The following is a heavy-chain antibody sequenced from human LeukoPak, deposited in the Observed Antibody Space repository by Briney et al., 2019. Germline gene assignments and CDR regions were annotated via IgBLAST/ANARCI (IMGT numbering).Heavy chain of an antibody. J-gene: IGHJ4*02. Sequence: GGSLRLSCAASGFTFSGYGMNWVRQAPGQGLEWVSYISSTSGTIYYADSVKGRFTISRDNAKTSLYLQMDSLRYEDTAVYYCARDLWGTSGYRFDYWGQGTLVTASS. CDR3: ARDLWGTSGYRFDY. CDR2: ISSTSGTI. V-gene: IGHV3-48*02. D-gene: IGHD3-22*01. CDR1: GFTFSGYG.